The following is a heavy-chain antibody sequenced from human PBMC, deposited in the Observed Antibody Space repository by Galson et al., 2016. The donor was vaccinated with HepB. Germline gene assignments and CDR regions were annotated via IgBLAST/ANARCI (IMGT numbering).Heavy chain of an antibody. Sequence: PALVKPTQTLTLTCTFSGFALSTSTMCVSWIRQPPGKALEWLAHIDGDDDKHYNTSLKTRLTISKDTSKNQVVLTMTNMQPVDTGTYYCARIFVPDNDNWYAFAYWGPGTLVTVSS. D-gene: IGHD1-1*01. V-gene: IGHV2-70*01. CDR2: IDGDDDK. CDR1: GFALSTSTMC. CDR3: ARIFVPDNDNWYAFAY. J-gene: IGHJ4*02.